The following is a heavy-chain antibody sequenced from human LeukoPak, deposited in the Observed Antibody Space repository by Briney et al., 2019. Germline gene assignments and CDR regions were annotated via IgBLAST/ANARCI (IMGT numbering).Heavy chain of an antibody. D-gene: IGHD5-24*01. V-gene: IGHV7-4-1*02. J-gene: IGHJ4*02. CDR2: ISTNTGNP. CDR3: ARYEGSRDGYSFDY. Sequence: ASVKVSCKASGDTFTSYAMNWVRQAPGQGLEWMGWISTNTGNPTYAQGFTGRFVFSLDTSVSTAYLQISSLKAEDTAVYYCARYEGSRDGYSFDYWGQGTLVTVSS. CDR1: GDTFTSYA.